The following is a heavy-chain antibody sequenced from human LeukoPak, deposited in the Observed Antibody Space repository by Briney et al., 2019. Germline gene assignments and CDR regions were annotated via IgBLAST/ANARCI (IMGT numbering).Heavy chain of an antibody. V-gene: IGHV4-59*12. D-gene: IGHD2-21*02. CDR1: GGSINTYY. CDR3: ARDVYCGGDCYLHAIAFDI. CDR2: IYYSGST. Sequence: SETLSLTCTVSGGSINTYYWSWIRQPPGKGLEWIGYIYYSGSTSYNPSLKSRVTISVDTSKNQFSLKLSSVTAADTAVYYCARDVYCGGDCYLHAIAFDIWGQGTMVTVSS. J-gene: IGHJ3*02.